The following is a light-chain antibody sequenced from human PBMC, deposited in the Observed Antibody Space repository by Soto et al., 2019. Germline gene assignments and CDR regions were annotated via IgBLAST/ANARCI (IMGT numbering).Light chain of an antibody. V-gene: IGLV2-14*01. CDR2: EVN. J-gene: IGLJ3*02. CDR3: SSWTSSTTQV. CDR1: SSDVGGYNF. Sequence: QSALTQPASVSGSPGQSITISCTGTSSDVGGYNFVSWHQQHPGKAPKLMIYEVNNRPSGVSNRFSGSKSGNTASLTISGLQAEDEADYYCSSWTSSTTQVLGGGTKVTVL.